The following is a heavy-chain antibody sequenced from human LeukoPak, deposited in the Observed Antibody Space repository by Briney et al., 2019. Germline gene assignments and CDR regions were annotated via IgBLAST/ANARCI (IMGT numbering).Heavy chain of an antibody. CDR2: INPNSGGT. Sequence: ASVKVSCKASGYTFTGYYMHWVRQAPGQGLEWMGWINPNSGGTNYAQKFKGWVTMTRDTSISTAYMELSRLRSDDTAVYYCAREGWLYYDSSGYYFDYWGQGTLVTVSS. CDR1: GYTFTGYY. J-gene: IGHJ4*02. V-gene: IGHV1-2*04. CDR3: AREGWLYYDSSGYYFDY. D-gene: IGHD3-22*01.